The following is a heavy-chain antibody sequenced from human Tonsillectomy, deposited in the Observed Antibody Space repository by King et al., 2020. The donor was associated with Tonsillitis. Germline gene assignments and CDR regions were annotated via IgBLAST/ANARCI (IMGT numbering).Heavy chain of an antibody. D-gene: IGHD2-2*01. CDR3: ARGDNIVVVPAAMRGWFDP. Sequence: QLVQSGAEVKKPGASVKVSCKASGYTFTGYYMHWVRQAPGQGLEWMGWINPNSGGTNYAQKFQGWVTMTRDTSISTAYMELSRLRSDDTAVYYCARGDNIVVVPAAMRGWFDPWGQGTLVTVSS. J-gene: IGHJ5*02. V-gene: IGHV1-2*04. CDR2: INPNSGGT. CDR1: GYTFTGYY.